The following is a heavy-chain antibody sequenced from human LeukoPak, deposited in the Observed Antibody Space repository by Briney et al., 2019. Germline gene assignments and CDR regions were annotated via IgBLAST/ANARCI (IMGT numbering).Heavy chain of an antibody. Sequence: PSETLSLTCAVYGGSFSGYYWSWIRQPPGKGLEWIGEINHSGSTNYNPSLKSRVTISVDTSKNQFSLKLSSVTAADTAVYYCARRLRAHYYDKGFFDYWGQGTLVTVSS. V-gene: IGHV4-34*01. J-gene: IGHJ4*02. CDR1: GGSFSGYY. D-gene: IGHD3-22*01. CDR2: INHSGST. CDR3: ARRLRAHYYDKGFFDY.